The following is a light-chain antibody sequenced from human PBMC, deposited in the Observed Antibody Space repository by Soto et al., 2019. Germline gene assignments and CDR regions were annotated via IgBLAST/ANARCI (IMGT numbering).Light chain of an antibody. CDR3: QQANSFPWT. J-gene: IGKJ1*01. V-gene: IGKV3-15*01. CDR1: QSVSSN. Sequence: EIVMTQSPATLSVSPGERATLSCRASQSVSSNLAWYQQKPGQAPRLLIYGASTRATGIPARFSGSGSGTEFTLTISGLQPEDLATYYCQQANSFPWTFGQGTKVEIK. CDR2: GAS.